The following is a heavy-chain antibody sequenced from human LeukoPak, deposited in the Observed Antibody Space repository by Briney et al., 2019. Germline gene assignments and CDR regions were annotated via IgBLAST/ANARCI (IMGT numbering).Heavy chain of an antibody. CDR3: ARGPPVHYFDY. CDR1: GGSISSGGYY. V-gene: IGHV4-34*01. D-gene: IGHD2-2*01. J-gene: IGHJ4*02. CDR2: INHSGST. Sequence: SETLSLTCAVSGGSISSGGYYWSWIRQPPGKGLEWIGEINHSGSTNYNPSLKSRVTISVDTSKNQFSLKLSSVTAADTAVYYCARGPPVHYFDYWGQGTLVTVSS.